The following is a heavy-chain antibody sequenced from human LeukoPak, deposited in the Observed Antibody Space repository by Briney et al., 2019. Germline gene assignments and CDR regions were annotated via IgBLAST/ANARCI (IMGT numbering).Heavy chain of an antibody. V-gene: IGHV3-74*01. CDR3: VSFYETY. Sequence: GGSLRLSCAASGFSFSSYGMHWVRQAPGKGLVWVSHINSDGSWTSYADSVKGRFTISKDNAKNTVYLQMNNLRAEDTAVYYCVSFYETYWGRGTLVTVSS. J-gene: IGHJ4*02. CDR1: GFSFSSYG. CDR2: INSDGSWT. D-gene: IGHD2-2*01.